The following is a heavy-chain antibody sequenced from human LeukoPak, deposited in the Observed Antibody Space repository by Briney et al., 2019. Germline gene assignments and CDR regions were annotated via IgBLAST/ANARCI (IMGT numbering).Heavy chain of an antibody. V-gene: IGHV4-34*01. Sequence: PSETLSLTCAVYGGSFSGYYWSWIRQPPGKGLEWIGEINHSGSTNYNPSLKSRVTISVDTSKNQFSLKLSSVTAADTAVYYCGFAGYNSPYWGQGTLVTVSS. CDR2: INHSGST. J-gene: IGHJ4*02. D-gene: IGHD5-24*01. CDR1: GGSFSGYY. CDR3: GFAGYNSPY.